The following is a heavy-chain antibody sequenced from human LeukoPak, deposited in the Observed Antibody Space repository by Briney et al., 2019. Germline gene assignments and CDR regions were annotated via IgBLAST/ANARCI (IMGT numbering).Heavy chain of an antibody. D-gene: IGHD3/OR15-3a*01. CDR3: ARGRIGRLIWDYYYYYMDV. CDR1: GGSFSGYY. V-gene: IGHV4-34*01. J-gene: IGHJ6*03. Sequence: SETLSLTCAVYGGSFSGYYWSWIRQPPGKGLEWIGEINHSGSTNYNPSLKSRVTISVDTSKNQFSLKLSSVTAADTSVYYCARGRIGRLIWDYYYYYMDVWGKGTTVTVSS. CDR2: INHSGST.